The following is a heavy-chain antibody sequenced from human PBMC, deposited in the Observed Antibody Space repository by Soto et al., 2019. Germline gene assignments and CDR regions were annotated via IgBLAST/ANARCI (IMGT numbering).Heavy chain of an antibody. J-gene: IGHJ2*01. CDR3: ARASDYGSWYFDL. D-gene: IGHD4-17*01. CDR2: ISSSGATI. CDR1: AFTFSDYS. Sequence: GGSLRLSCAASAFTFSDYSMNWVRQAPGKGLECVSDISSSGATIYYADSVKGRFTISRDNSKNTLYLQMGSLRAEDMAVYYCARASDYGSWYFDLWGRGTLVTVSS. V-gene: IGHV3-64*02.